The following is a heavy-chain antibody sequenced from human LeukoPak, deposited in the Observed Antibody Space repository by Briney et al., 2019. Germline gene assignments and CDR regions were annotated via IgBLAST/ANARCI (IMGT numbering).Heavy chain of an antibody. CDR3: ARDSPFYSGYDYFDY. CDR1: GFTFSSFS. J-gene: IGHJ4*02. CDR2: LSNDGSNK. V-gene: IGHV3-30*04. Sequence: PGGSLRLSCAASGFTFSSFSVHWVRQAPGKGLEWVAVLSNDGSNKYYADSVKGRFTISRDNSKNTLYLQMNSLRAEDTAVYYCARDSPFYSGYDYFDYWGQGTLVTVSS. D-gene: IGHD5-12*01.